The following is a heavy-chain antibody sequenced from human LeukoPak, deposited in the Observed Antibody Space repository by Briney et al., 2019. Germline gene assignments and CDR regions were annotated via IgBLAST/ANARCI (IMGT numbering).Heavy chain of an antibody. J-gene: IGHJ3*02. D-gene: IGHD3-22*01. CDR3: ARDRSGSSGYYGAFDI. CDR2: IYSGGST. CDR1: GFTVSSNY. Sequence: GGSLRLSCAASGFTVSSNYMSWVRQAPGKGLEWVSVIYSGGSTYYADSVKGRFTISRDNSKNTLYLQMNSLRAEDTAVYYCARDRSGSSGYYGAFDIWGQGTMVTVSS. V-gene: IGHV3-53*01.